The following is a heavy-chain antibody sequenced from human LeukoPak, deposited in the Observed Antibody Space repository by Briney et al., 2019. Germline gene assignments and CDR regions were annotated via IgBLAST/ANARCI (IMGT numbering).Heavy chain of an antibody. CDR2: IYISGST. D-gene: IGHD2-2*01. V-gene: IGHV4-4*07. CDR1: GGSISNYY. Sequence: SETLSLTCTVSGGSISNYYWSWIRQPAGKGLEWIGRIYISGSTDYNPSLKSRVTVSVDTSKNQFFLNLSSVTAADTAVYYCARDSLDIVVVPAVPYYYYMDVWGKGTTVTVSS. J-gene: IGHJ6*03. CDR3: ARDSLDIVVVPAVPYYYYMDV.